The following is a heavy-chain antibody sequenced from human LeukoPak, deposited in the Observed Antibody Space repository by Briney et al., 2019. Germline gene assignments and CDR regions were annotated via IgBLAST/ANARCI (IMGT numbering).Heavy chain of an antibody. CDR3: ARGTYYYDTSGYYSGGLGY. V-gene: IGHV3-30*04. D-gene: IGHD3-22*01. CDR2: ISNDGSDK. J-gene: IGHJ4*02. Sequence: PGGSLRLSCAASGFTFSTYAMHWVRQAPGKGLEGFSGISNDGSDKYYPDSVKGRFTISRDNSKNTLYLQMNSLRTEDTAVYYCARGTYYYDTSGYYSGGLGYWGQGTLVTVSS. CDR1: GFTFSTYA.